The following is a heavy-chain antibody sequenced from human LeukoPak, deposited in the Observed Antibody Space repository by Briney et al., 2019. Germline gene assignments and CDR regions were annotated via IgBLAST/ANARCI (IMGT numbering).Heavy chain of an antibody. Sequence: GGSLRLSCAASGFTFSSYWMNWVRQAPGKGLEWGANINQDGSEKYYVDSVKGRFTISRDNAKNSLYLQMNSLRGEDTAVYYCARGLYCSSTSCQYFDYWGQGTLVTVSP. V-gene: IGHV3-7*04. CDR3: ARGLYCSSTSCQYFDY. J-gene: IGHJ4*02. CDR2: INQDGSEK. D-gene: IGHD2-2*01. CDR1: GFTFSSYW.